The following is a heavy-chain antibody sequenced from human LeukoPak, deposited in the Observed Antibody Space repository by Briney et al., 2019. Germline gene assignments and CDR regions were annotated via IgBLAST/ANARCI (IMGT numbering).Heavy chain of an antibody. CDR2: IYYSGGT. D-gene: IGHD3-3*01. Sequence: SETLSLTCTVSGGSISSGDYYWSWIRQPPGKGLEWIGYIYYSGGTYYNPSLKSRVTISVDTSKNQFSLKLSSVTAADTAVYYCARGPYYDFWSGYYTGIEWFDPWGQGTLVTVSS. J-gene: IGHJ5*02. V-gene: IGHV4-30-4*08. CDR1: GGSISSGDYY. CDR3: ARGPYYDFWSGYYTGIEWFDP.